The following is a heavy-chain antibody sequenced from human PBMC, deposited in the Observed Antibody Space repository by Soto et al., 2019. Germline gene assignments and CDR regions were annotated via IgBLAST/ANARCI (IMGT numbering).Heavy chain of an antibody. CDR3: AKELRGGFLEWLPAFDY. CDR1: GFTFSSYA. Sequence: GGSLRLSCAASGFTFSSYAMSWVRQAPGKGLEWVSAISGSGGSTYYADSVKGRFTISRDNSKNTLYLQMNSLRAEDTAVYYCAKELRGGFLEWLPAFDYWGQGTLVTVSS. D-gene: IGHD3-3*01. CDR2: ISGSGGST. J-gene: IGHJ4*02. V-gene: IGHV3-23*01.